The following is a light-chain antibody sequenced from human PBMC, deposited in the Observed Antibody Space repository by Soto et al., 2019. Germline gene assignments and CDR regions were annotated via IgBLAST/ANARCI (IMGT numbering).Light chain of an antibody. CDR2: EVN. J-gene: IGLJ1*01. V-gene: IGLV2-8*01. CDR1: SSDVGGYNY. Sequence: QSALTQPPSASGSPGQSVTISCTGTSSDVGGYNYVSWYQQHPGKAPKLMIYEVNKRPSGVPDRFSGSKSGNTASLTVSGLQAEDEADYYCSSYAGSYIVFGTGTKLTVL. CDR3: SSYAGSYIV.